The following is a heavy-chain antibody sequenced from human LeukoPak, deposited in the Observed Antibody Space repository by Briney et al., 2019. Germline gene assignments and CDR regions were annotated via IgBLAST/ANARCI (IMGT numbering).Heavy chain of an antibody. J-gene: IGHJ4*02. Sequence: GGSLRLSCAASGFTFSSYAMSWVRQAPGKGLEWVSAISGGGGSTYYADSVKGRFTISRDNSKNTLYLQMNSLRAEDTAVYYCAKGTGSPTGLRFLEWLFPFDYWGQGTLVTVSS. CDR2: ISGGGGST. CDR3: AKGTGSPTGLRFLEWLFPFDY. CDR1: GFTFSSYA. V-gene: IGHV3-23*01. D-gene: IGHD3-3*01.